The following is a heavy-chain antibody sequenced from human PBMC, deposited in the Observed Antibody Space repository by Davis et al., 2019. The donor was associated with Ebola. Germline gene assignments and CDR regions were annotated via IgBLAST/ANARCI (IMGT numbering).Heavy chain of an antibody. CDR1: GGSFSGYY. CDR3: ARGLRLYYDFWSGYYKDDYYYYGMDV. Sequence: SETLSLTCAVYGGSFSGYYWSWIRQPPGKGLEWIGEINHSGSTNYNPSLKSRVTISVDTSKNQFSLKLSSVTAADTAVYYCARGLRLYYDFWSGYYKDDYYYYGMDVWGQGTTVTVSS. D-gene: IGHD3-3*01. CDR2: INHSGST. J-gene: IGHJ6*02. V-gene: IGHV4-34*01.